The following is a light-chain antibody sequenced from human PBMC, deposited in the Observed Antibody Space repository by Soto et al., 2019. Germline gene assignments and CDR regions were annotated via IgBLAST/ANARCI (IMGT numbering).Light chain of an antibody. CDR3: QQYAGSPRT. J-gene: IGKJ1*01. CDR1: QSVSSY. CDR2: DAS. V-gene: IGKV3-20*01. Sequence: EIVLTQSPATLSLSAGDRATLSCRASQSVSSYLAWYQQKPGQAPRLLIFDASNRATGIPDRFTGSGSGTDFTLTINRVEPEDFAVYFCQQYAGSPRTFGQGTKVDIK.